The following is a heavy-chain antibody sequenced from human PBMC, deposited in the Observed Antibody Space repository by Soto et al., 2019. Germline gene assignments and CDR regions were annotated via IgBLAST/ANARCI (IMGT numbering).Heavy chain of an antibody. CDR2: IKSKADGGTT. D-gene: IGHD3-10*01. CDR1: GFTFSNAW. J-gene: IGHJ6*02. CDR3: TTDALFNYYYGMDV. V-gene: IGHV3-15*07. Sequence: GGSLRLSCAASGFTFSNAWMNWVRQAPGKGLEWVGRIKSKADGGTTDYAAPVKGRFTISRDDSKNTLYLQMNSLKTEDTAVYYCTTDALFNYYYGMDVWGQGTTVTVSS.